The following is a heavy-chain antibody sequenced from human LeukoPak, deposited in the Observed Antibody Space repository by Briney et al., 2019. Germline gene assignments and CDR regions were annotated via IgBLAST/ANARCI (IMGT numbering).Heavy chain of an antibody. CDR2: ISGSGGST. CDR1: GFTFSSYG. CDR3: ANGDKKRITMVRGVMQPFDY. V-gene: IGHV3-23*01. D-gene: IGHD3-10*01. J-gene: IGHJ4*02. Sequence: GGSLRLSCAASGFTFSSYGMHWVRQAPGKGLEWVSAISGSGGSTYYADSVKGRFTISRDNSKNTLHLQMNSLRAEDTAVYYCANGDKKRITMVRGVMQPFDYWGQGTLVTVSS.